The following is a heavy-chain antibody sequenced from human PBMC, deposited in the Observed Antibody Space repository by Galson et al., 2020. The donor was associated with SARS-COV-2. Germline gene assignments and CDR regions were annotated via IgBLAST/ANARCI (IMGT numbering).Heavy chain of an antibody. D-gene: IGHD5-18*01. CDR3: ARNINAFTARAVGLFYC. J-gene: IGHJ4*02. Sequence: SGTTLPQPTETLTLTCPVSGFSLSNARMGVSWIRQPPGKALERHAHIFSNDEKSYSTSLKSRLTIPKDTSKSQVVLTMTNMDPVDTATYYCARNINAFTARAVGLFYCWGQVTLVTVSS. CDR2: IFSNDEK. V-gene: IGHV2-26*01. CDR1: GFSLSNARMG.